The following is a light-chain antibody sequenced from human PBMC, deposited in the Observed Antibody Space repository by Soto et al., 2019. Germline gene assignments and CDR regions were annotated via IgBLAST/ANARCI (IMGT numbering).Light chain of an antibody. CDR3: QQYASSPRT. V-gene: IGKV3-20*01. CDR1: QSLSSNY. Sequence: EIVLTQSPGTLSLSPGERATLSCRASQSLSSNYLAWYQQRPGQAPRLLIYGASGRATGIPDRFSGSGSGTDFTLTISRLEPEDFAVYFCQQYASSPRTFGQGTRWIS. J-gene: IGKJ1*01. CDR2: GAS.